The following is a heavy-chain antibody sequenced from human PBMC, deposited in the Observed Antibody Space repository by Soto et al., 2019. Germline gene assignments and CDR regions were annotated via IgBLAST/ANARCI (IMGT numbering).Heavy chain of an antibody. CDR3: ARAHGGMVRGDYYYYYMDV. V-gene: IGHV4-31*03. CDR2: IYYSGST. CDR1: GGSISSGGYY. J-gene: IGHJ6*03. Sequence: QVQLQESGPGLVKPSQTLSLTCTVSGGSISSGGYYWSWIRQHPGKGLEWIGYIYYSGSTYYNPSLKSRVTISVDTSKNRFSLKLSSVTAADTAVYYWARAHGGMVRGDYYYYYMDVWGKGTTVTVSS. D-gene: IGHD3-10*01.